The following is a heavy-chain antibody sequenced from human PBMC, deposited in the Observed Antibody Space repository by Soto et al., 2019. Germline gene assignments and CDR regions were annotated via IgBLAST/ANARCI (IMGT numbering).Heavy chain of an antibody. CDR1: GGTFSSYA. CDR2: IIPIFGTA. J-gene: IGHJ4*02. Sequence: SVKVSCKASGGTFSSYAISWVRQAPGQGLEWMGGIIPIFGTANYAQKFQGRVTITADESTSTAYMELSSLRSEDTAVYYCARGSEAYDSSGYTGLDWGQGTLVTVSS. CDR3: ARGSEAYDSSGYTGLD. V-gene: IGHV1-69*13. D-gene: IGHD3-22*01.